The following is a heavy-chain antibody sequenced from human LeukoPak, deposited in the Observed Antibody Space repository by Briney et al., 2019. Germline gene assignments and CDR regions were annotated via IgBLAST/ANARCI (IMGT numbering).Heavy chain of an antibody. V-gene: IGHV3-9*01. CDR2: ISWNSGSI. D-gene: IGHD5-12*01. CDR1: GFTFDDYA. Sequence: GGSLRLSCAAYGFTFDDYAMHWVRQAPGKGLEWVSGISWNSGSIGYADSVKGRFTISRDNSKNTLYLQMNSLRAEDTAVYYCARGPSGYHNTGGQGTLVTVSS. CDR3: ARGPSGYHNT. J-gene: IGHJ4*02.